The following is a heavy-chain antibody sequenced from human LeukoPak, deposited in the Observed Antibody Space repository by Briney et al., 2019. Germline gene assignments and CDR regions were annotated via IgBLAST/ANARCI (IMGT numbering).Heavy chain of an antibody. J-gene: IGHJ5*02. CDR3: ARATLRYFVGNWFDP. V-gene: IGHV4-38-2*02. CDR2: IYHSGST. Sequence: SETLSLTCTVSGYSISSGYYWGWIRQPPGKGLEWIGSIYHSGSTNYNPSLKSRVTISVDTSKNQFSLKLSSVTAADTAVYYCARATLRYFVGNWFDPWGQGTLVTVSS. D-gene: IGHD3-9*01. CDR1: GYSISSGYY.